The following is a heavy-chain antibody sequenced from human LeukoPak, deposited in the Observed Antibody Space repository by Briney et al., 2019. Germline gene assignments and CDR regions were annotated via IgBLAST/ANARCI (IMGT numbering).Heavy chain of an antibody. D-gene: IGHD5-12*01. V-gene: IGHV4-30-4*01. CDR3: AGSSGYDWYRFDY. CDR1: GGSISSGDYY. Sequence: SETLSLTCSVSGGSISSGDYYWSWIRQPPGKGLEWIGYIYYSGSTYYNPSLKSRVTISVDTSKNQFSLKLSSVTAADTAVYYCAGSSGYDWYRFDYWGQGTLVTVSS. CDR2: IYYSGST. J-gene: IGHJ4*02.